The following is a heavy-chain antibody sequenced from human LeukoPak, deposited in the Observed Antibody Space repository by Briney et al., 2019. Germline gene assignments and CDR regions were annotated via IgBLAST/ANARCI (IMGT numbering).Heavy chain of an antibody. V-gene: IGHV4-39*02. D-gene: IGHD6-13*01. CDR3: AREGADSSSSFDY. CDR2: IYYSGST. Sequence: SETLSLTCTVSGGSISSSSYYWGWIRQPPGKGLEWIGSIYYSGSTYYNPSLKSRVTISVDTSKNQFSLKLSSVTAADTAVYYCAREGADSSSSFDYWGQGTLVTVSS. CDR1: GGSISSSSYY. J-gene: IGHJ4*01.